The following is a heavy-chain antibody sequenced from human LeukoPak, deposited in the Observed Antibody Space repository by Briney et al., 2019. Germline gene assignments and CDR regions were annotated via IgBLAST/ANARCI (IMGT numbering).Heavy chain of an antibody. CDR1: GYSISSGYY. Sequence: TSETLSLTCTVSGYSISSGYYWGWIRQPPGKGLEWIGSIYHSGRTFYNPSLKSRVTISVDTSKNQFSLKLNSVTAADTAAYYCARDHHDYGDYGWSFDIWGQGTMVTVSS. J-gene: IGHJ3*02. CDR2: IYHSGRT. D-gene: IGHD4-17*01. V-gene: IGHV4-38-2*02. CDR3: ARDHHDYGDYGWSFDI.